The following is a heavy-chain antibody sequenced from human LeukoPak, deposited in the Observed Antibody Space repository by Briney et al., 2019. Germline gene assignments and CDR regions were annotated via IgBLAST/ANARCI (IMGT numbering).Heavy chain of an antibody. CDR3: ARDFDWSIAY. CDR2: IRWTDEK. V-gene: IGHV2-5*01. D-gene: IGHD3-9*01. Sequence: SGPTLVKPTQTLTLTCTYPGFSLNTRDMNVAWFRQPPGKALEGLALIRWTDEKSYSPSLKNRLTITKDTSKNQVVLTMANMDPVDTATYFCARDFDWSIAYWGQGSPVTVSS. J-gene: IGHJ4*02. CDR1: GFSLNTRDMN.